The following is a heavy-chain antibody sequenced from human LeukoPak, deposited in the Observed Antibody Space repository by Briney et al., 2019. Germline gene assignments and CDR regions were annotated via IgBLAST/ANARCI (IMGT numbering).Heavy chain of an antibody. CDR2: IYPGDSNT. D-gene: IGHD5-24*01. Sequence: GESLKISCKGSGYSFTSYWIGWVRQTPGKGLEWMGSIYPGDSNTKYNPSIQGQVIISADKSISTAYLQWSSLKPSDTAMYYCARRRRDGYIDYWGQGTLVTVSS. V-gene: IGHV5-51*01. CDR1: GYSFTSYW. J-gene: IGHJ4*02. CDR3: ARRRRDGYIDY.